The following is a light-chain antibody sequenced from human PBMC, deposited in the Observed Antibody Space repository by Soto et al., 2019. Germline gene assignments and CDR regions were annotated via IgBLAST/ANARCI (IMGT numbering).Light chain of an antibody. CDR2: AAS. CDR3: LQDYTSPLT. CDR1: PDIRND. J-gene: IGKJ2*01. V-gene: IGKV1-6*01. Sequence: AIQMTQSPSSLPASVGDSVTVTCRASPDIRNDLGWYQQKPGKAPQLLISAASNLESGVPSRFSGSGSGTHFSLTIRGLQAEDYATYFCLQDYTSPLTFGQGTKLEIK.